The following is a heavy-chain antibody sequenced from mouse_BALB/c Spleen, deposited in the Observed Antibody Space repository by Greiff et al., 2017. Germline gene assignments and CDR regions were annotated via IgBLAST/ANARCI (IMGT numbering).Heavy chain of an antibody. CDR2: ISSGSSTI. J-gene: IGHJ2*01. D-gene: IGHD4-1*01. V-gene: IGHV5-17*02. CDR1: GFTFSSFG. CDR3: ARRELTGTTFDY. Sequence: EVHLVESGGGLVQPGGSRKLSCAASGFTFSSFGMHWVRQAPEKGLEWVAYISSGSSTIYYADTVKGRFTISRDNPKNTLFLQMTSLRSEDTAMYYCARRELTGTTFDYWGQGTTLTVAS.